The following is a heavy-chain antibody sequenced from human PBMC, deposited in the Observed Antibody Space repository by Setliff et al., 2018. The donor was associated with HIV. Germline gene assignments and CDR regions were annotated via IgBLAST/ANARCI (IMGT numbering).Heavy chain of an antibody. D-gene: IGHD1-7*01. Sequence: PSETLSLTCTVSGGSISSGTYYWSWIRQPAGKGLEWIGRIYTSGSTNYNPSLKSRVTISVDTSKNQFSLKLSSVTAADTAVYYCARGAYNWNYRKIGGAFDIWGQGTMVTVSS. J-gene: IGHJ3*02. V-gene: IGHV4-61*02. CDR3: ARGAYNWNYRKIGGAFDI. CDR1: GGSISSGTYY. CDR2: IYTSGST.